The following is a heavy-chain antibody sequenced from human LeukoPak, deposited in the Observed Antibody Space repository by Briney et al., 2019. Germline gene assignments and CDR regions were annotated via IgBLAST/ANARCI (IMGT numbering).Heavy chain of an antibody. CDR1: GGTFSSYA. CDR2: IVPILNIT. V-gene: IGHV1-69*04. Sequence: ASVKVSCKASGGTFSSYAISWVRQAPGQGLEWMGRIVPILNITNYAQKFQGRVTITADKSTSTAYMELSSLRSEDTAVYYCARLRYSYDSSAFGYWGQGTLVTVSS. D-gene: IGHD5-18*01. CDR3: ARLRYSYDSSAFGY. J-gene: IGHJ4*02.